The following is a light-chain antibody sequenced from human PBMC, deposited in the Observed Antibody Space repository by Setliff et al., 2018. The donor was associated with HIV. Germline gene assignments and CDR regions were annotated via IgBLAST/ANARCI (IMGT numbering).Light chain of an antibody. J-gene: IGLJ1*01. CDR1: SSDIGTYDR. V-gene: IGLV2-14*03. Sequence: QSVLAQPASVSGTPGQSITISCTGSSSDIGTYDRVSWYQQRPDGGPRLIIYDVIHRPSRVPHRFSGSKSGNTASLTISGLQTEDEADYYCMSYLSTNSYVFGTGTKVTVL. CDR2: DVI. CDR3: MSYLSTNSYV.